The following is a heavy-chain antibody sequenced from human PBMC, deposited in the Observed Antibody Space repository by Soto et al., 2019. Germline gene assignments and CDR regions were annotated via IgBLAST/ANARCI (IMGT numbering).Heavy chain of an antibody. CDR2: IYYLGIT. J-gene: IGHJ4*02. CDR1: GGSISSSNYY. D-gene: IGHD3-10*01. CDR3: ARHSGEFLDF. Sequence: SETLSLTCTVSGGSISSSNYYWSWIRQPPGKGLEWIGSIYYLGITNYTPSLASRVTLSIDTSTNHFSLRLRAVTAADTAVYYCARHSGEFLDFWGQGTLVTVSS. V-gene: IGHV4-39*01.